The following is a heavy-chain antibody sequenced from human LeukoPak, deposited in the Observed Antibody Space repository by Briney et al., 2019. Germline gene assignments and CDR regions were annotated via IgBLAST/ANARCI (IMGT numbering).Heavy chain of an antibody. CDR2: ISCAGGST. Sequence: WGSLRLSCAASGFTFTSSAMSWVRQAPGKGLEWVSAISCAGGSTYYAAFVKGRFTIFRDNSKDTLYLQMNSLRANDTAVYYCAKSPYDSSAGAPNFDYWGQGTLVTVSS. V-gene: IGHV3-23*01. D-gene: IGHD3-22*01. CDR3: AKSPYDSSAGAPNFDY. J-gene: IGHJ4*02. CDR1: GFTFTSSA.